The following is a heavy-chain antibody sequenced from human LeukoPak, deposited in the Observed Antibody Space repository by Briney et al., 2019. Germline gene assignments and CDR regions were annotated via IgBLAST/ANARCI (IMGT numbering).Heavy chain of an antibody. CDR2: INHSGST. J-gene: IGHJ4*02. Sequence: KPSETLSLTCAVYGGSFSGYYWSWIRQPPGKGLEWIGEINHSGSTNYNPSLKSRVTISVDTPKNQFSLKLSSVTAADTAVYYCARGFNYYDSSGYYAIFDYWGQGTLVTVSS. CDR3: ARGFNYYDSSGYYAIFDY. V-gene: IGHV4-34*01. CDR1: GGSFSGYY. D-gene: IGHD3-22*01.